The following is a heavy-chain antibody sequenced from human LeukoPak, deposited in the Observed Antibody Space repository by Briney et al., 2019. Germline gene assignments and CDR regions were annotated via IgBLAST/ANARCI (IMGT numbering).Heavy chain of an antibody. CDR1: GFTFSSYA. V-gene: IGHV3-23*01. D-gene: IGHD6-6*01. J-gene: IGHJ4*02. CDR3: AKVTFIAARPGDY. CDR2: ISGSGGST. Sequence: PGGSLRLSCAASGFTFSSYAMSWARQAPGKGLEGASAISGSGGSTYYADSVKGRFTISRDNSKNTLYLQMNSLRAEDTAVYYCAKVTFIAARPGDYWGQGTLVTVSS.